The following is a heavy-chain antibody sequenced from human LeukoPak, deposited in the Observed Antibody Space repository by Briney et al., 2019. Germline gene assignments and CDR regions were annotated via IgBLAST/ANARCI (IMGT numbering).Heavy chain of an antibody. CDR3: ARDRVTIFGVAPNDY. D-gene: IGHD3-3*01. V-gene: IGHV3-48*01. Sequence: GGSLRLSCAASGFTFSSYSMDWVRQAPGKGLEWVSYISSSSSTIYYADSVKGRFTISRDNAKNSLYLQMNSLRAEDTAVYYCARDRVTIFGVAPNDYWGQGTLVTVSS. CDR1: GFTFSSYS. J-gene: IGHJ4*02. CDR2: ISSSSSTI.